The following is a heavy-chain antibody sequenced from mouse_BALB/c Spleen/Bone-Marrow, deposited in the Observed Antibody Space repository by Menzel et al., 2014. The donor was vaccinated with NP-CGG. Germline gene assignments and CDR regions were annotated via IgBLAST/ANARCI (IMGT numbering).Heavy chain of an antibody. J-gene: IGHJ2*01. V-gene: IGHV1-5*01. Sequence: VQLQQSGTVLARPGAAVKMSCKASGYTFSNYWMHWVKQRPGQGLEWIGTIYPGNSDTTYNQKFKGKAKLTAVTSTSTAYMELSSLANEGSAVYYCPTLARNDFDYWGQGTTLTVSS. D-gene: IGHD3-1*01. CDR2: IYPGNSDT. CDR3: PTLARNDFDY. CDR1: GYTFSNYW.